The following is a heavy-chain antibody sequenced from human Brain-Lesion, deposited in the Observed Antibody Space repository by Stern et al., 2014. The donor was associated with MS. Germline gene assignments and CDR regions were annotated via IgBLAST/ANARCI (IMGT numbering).Heavy chain of an antibody. CDR3: ARGRVVPGFQYYATDV. J-gene: IGHJ6*02. Sequence: QLQLQESGPGLVKPSQTLSLSCTVSGGSISSGGYYWSWIRQPAGKGLEWIGRIFNSGSPSYNPPLKSRVTISIDTSKNQFSLRLNPMTAADTAVYYCARGRVVPGFQYYATDVWGQGTTVIVSS. V-gene: IGHV4-61*02. CDR1: GGSISSGGYY. CDR2: IFNSGSP. D-gene: IGHD2-2*01.